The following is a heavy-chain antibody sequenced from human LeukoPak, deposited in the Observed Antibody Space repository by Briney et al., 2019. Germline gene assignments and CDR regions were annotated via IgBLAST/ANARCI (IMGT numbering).Heavy chain of an antibody. CDR3: ARGQGGSGYYY. Sequence: PSETLSLTCSVSGVSISSLYWSWIRQPPGKGLEWIGPINFRRSNNYNPTLRSRVAISVDTSKNQFSLRLTSVTAADTAVYYCARGQGGSGYYYWGQGTLVTFAS. CDR1: GVSISSLY. D-gene: IGHD3-22*01. V-gene: IGHV4-59*01. J-gene: IGHJ4*02. CDR2: INFRRSN.